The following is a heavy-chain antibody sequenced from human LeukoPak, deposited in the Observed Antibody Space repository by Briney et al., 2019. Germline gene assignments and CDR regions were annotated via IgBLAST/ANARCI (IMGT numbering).Heavy chain of an antibody. V-gene: IGHV3-11*01. J-gene: IGHJ6*02. CDR3: ARDPPTGYSGYDPGPYYYYGMDV. CDR2: ISSSGSTI. Sequence: PGGSLRLSRAASGFTFSDYYMSWIRQAPGKGLEWVSYISSSGSTIYYADSVKGRFTISRDNAKNSLYLQMNSLRAEDTAVYYCARDPPTGYSGYDPGPYYYYGMDVWGQGTTVTVSS. CDR1: GFTFSDYY. D-gene: IGHD5-12*01.